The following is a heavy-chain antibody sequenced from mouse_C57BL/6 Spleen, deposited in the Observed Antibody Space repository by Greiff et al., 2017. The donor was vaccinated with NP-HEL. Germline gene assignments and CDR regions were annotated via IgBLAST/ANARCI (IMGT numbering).Heavy chain of an antibody. CDR1: GYSITSGYY. D-gene: IGHD3-2*02. J-gene: IGHJ2*01. CDR3: ARGDSSGYRY. V-gene: IGHV3-6*01. CDR2: ISYDGSN. Sequence: EVKLEESGPGLVKPSQSLSLTCSVTGYSITSGYYWNWIRQFPGNKLEWMGYISYDGSNNYNPSLKNRISITRDTSKNQFFLKLNSVTTEDTATYYCARGDSSGYRYWGQGTTLTVSS.